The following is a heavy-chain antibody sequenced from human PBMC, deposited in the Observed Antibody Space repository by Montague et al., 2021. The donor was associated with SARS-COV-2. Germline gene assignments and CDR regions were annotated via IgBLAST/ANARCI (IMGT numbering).Heavy chain of an antibody. Sequence: CAISGDSVSSNSAAWNWIRQSPSRGLEWLGRTYYRSKWYNDYAVSVKSRRTINPDTSKNQFSLQLNSVTPEDTAVYYCARDTRIRLWFDRDHYYGMDVWGQGTTVTVSS. V-gene: IGHV6-1*01. D-gene: IGHD5-18*01. CDR1: GDSVSSNSAA. CDR2: TYYRSKWYN. J-gene: IGHJ6*02. CDR3: ARDTRIRLWFDRDHYYGMDV.